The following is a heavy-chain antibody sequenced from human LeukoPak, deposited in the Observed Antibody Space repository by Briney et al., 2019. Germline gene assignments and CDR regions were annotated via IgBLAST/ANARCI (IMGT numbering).Heavy chain of an antibody. D-gene: IGHD6-13*01. Sequence: ASVKVSCKASGYTFTGYYMHWVRQAPGQGLEWMGWINPNSGGTNYAQKFQGRVTMTRDMSISTAYMELSRLRSDDTAVYYCARDASTAAAGGRFDPWGQGTLVIVSS. J-gene: IGHJ5*02. CDR2: INPNSGGT. CDR3: ARDASTAAAGGRFDP. CDR1: GYTFTGYY. V-gene: IGHV1-2*02.